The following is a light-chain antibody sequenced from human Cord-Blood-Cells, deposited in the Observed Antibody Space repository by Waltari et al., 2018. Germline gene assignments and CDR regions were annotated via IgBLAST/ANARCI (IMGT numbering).Light chain of an antibody. J-gene: IGKJ4*01. CDR3: QQSYSTPPT. Sequence: QMTQSPSSLSPSVADRVTITCRASQSISSYLNWYQQKPGKAPKLLIYAASSLQSGVPSRFSGSGSGTDFTLTISSLQPEDFATYYCQQSYSTPPTFGGGTKVEIK. CDR2: AAS. V-gene: IGKV1-39*01. CDR1: QSISSY.